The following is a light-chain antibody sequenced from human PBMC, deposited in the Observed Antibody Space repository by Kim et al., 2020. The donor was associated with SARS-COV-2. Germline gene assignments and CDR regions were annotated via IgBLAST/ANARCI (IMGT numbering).Light chain of an antibody. Sequence: PAGRAIRSCKAAQSVGISLAWYPQKPGRAPTPLIYAASTRATGIPARFSGSGSGTEFTLTIRSLLSEDYAVYYCQQYNNWPLLLTFGGGTKVDIK. CDR2: AAS. CDR3: QQYNNWPLLLT. CDR1: QSVGIS. J-gene: IGKJ4*01. V-gene: IGKV3-15*01.